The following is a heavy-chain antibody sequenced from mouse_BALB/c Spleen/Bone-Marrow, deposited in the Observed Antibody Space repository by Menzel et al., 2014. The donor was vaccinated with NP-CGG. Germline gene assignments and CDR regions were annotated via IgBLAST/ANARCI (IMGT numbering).Heavy chain of an antibody. J-gene: IGHJ1*01. CDR2: ILPGSGST. V-gene: IGHV1-9*01. CDR3: AREDGLWYFDV. CDR1: GYTFSSYW. D-gene: IGHD1-1*01. Sequence: QVQLQQSGAELMKPGASVKISCKATGYTFSSYWIEWVKQRPGHGLEWIGEILPGSGSTNYIEKFKGKATFTADTSSNTAYMQLSSLTSEDSAVYYCAREDGLWYFDVWGAGTTVTVSS.